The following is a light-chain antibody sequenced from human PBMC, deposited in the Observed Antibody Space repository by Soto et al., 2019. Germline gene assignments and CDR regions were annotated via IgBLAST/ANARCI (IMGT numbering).Light chain of an antibody. Sequence: EVVLTQSPGTLSLSPGERATLSCRASQSVSSNYVASYQQIPGQTPRLLIYGASSRATGIPDRFSGSGSGTDFTLTISRLEPEDFAVYYCQQHGSSPWMFGQGTKVDIK. CDR3: QQHGSSPWM. CDR1: QSVSSNY. CDR2: GAS. J-gene: IGKJ1*01. V-gene: IGKV3-20*01.